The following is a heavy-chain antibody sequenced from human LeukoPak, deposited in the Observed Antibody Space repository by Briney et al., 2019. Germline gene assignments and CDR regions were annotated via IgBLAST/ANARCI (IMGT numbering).Heavy chain of an antibody. D-gene: IGHD3-22*01. CDR1: GFTLSNYD. CDR3: AKDTREHLYYYDSSGTFDY. CDR2: ISGSGGST. J-gene: IGHJ4*02. V-gene: IGHV3-23*01. Sequence: GGSLRLSCAVSGFTLSNYDMNWVRQAPGKGLEWVSAISGSGGSTYYADSVKGRFTISRDNSKNTLYLQMNSLRAEDTAVYYCAKDTREHLYYYDSSGTFDYWGQGTLVTVSS.